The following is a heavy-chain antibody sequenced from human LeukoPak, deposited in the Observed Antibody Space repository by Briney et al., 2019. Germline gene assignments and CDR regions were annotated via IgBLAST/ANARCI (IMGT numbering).Heavy chain of an antibody. CDR3: ARGIPSTIFGSPWFDP. CDR2: TYYSGST. V-gene: IGHV4-31*03. J-gene: IGHJ5*02. D-gene: IGHD3-3*01. CDR1: GGSISSGGYY. Sequence: SETLSLTCTVSGGSISSGGYYWSWIRQHPGKGLEWIGYTYYSGSTYYNPSLKSRVTISVDTSKNQFSLKLSSVTAADTAVYYCARGIPSTIFGSPWFDPWGQGTLVTVSS.